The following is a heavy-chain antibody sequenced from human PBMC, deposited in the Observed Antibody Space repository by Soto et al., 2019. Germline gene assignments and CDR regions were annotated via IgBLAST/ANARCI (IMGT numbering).Heavy chain of an antibody. V-gene: IGHV1-46*01. D-gene: IGHD3-22*01. CDR1: GYTFTSTW. Sequence: QVQLVQSGAEVKKPGASVKVSCKASGYTFTSTWMHWVRQAPGQGLEWMGIINPYGGAATYAEKFQGRVTITMDTSTATDYMALSSLRSEDTAMYYCARDRSHSSAYWWLAYWGQGTQVTVSS. CDR2: INPYGGAA. J-gene: IGHJ4*02. CDR3: ARDRSHSSAYWWLAY.